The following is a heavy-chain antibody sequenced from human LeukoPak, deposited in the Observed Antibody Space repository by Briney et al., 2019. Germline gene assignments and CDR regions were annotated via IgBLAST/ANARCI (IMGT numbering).Heavy chain of an antibody. V-gene: IGHV1-8*01. D-gene: IGHD6-19*01. J-gene: IGHJ4*02. CDR1: GYTFTSYD. Sequence: ASVEVSCKASGYTFTSYDINWVRQATGQGLEWMGWMNPNSGNTGYAQKFQGRVTMTRNTSISTAYMELSSLRSEDTAVYYCARSLVAVAGDFDYWGQGTLVTVSS. CDR2: MNPNSGNT. CDR3: ARSLVAVAGDFDY.